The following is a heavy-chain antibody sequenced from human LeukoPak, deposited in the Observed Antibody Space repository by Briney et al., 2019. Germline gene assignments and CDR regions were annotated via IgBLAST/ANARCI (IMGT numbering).Heavy chain of an antibody. Sequence: ASVKVSCKVSGYTLTELSMHWVRQAPGKGLEWMGGFDPEDGETIYAQKFQGRVTMTEDTSTDTAYRELSSLRSEDTAVYYCAGGSGSYGIRDAFDIWGQGTMVTVSS. V-gene: IGHV1-24*01. D-gene: IGHD3-10*01. CDR2: FDPEDGET. CDR3: AGGSGSYGIRDAFDI. J-gene: IGHJ3*02. CDR1: GYTLTELS.